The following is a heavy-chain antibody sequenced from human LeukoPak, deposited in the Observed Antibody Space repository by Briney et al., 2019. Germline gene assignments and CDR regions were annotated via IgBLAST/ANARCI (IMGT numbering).Heavy chain of an antibody. D-gene: IGHD3-10*01. CDR2: INSDGSST. CDR3: ARSMVRGDI. V-gene: IGHV3-74*01. Sequence: GGSLRLSCAASGFTFVTYWMHWVRQAPGKGLAWVSRINSDGSSTSYADSVKGRFTISRDNAKNTLYLQMNSLRADDTAVYYCARSMVRGDIWGQGTMVTVSS. CDR1: GFTFVTYW. J-gene: IGHJ3*02.